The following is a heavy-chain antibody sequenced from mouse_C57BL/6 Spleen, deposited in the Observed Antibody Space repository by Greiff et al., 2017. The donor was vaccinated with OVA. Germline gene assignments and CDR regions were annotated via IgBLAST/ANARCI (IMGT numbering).Heavy chain of an antibody. D-gene: IGHD2-14*01. CDR3: ARHRGNYAMDY. CDR2: ISNLAYSI. Sequence: EVKLVESGGGLVQPGGSLKLSCAASGFTFSDYGLAWVRQAPRKGPGGVAFISNLAYSIYYADTVTGRFTISRENAKNTLYLEMSSLRSEDTAMYYCARHRGNYAMDYWGQGTSVTVSS. V-gene: IGHV5-15*01. J-gene: IGHJ4*01. CDR1: GFTFSDYG.